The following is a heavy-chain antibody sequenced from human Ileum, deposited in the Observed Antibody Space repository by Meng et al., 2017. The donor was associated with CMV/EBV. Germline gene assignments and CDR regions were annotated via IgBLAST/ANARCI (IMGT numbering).Heavy chain of an antibody. Sequence: SETLSLTCTVSGGSVSSNNYYWAWIRQSPGKGLEWIGSIYFSGSSFYNPSLQGQVTISIDTSKSQFSLKVNSVTAADTAVYYCARSLSRYYFGMDVWGQGTTVTVSS. D-gene: IGHD3-16*01. CDR2: IYFSGSS. CDR1: GGSVSSNNYY. V-gene: IGHV4-39*01. CDR3: ARSLSRYYFGMDV. J-gene: IGHJ6*02.